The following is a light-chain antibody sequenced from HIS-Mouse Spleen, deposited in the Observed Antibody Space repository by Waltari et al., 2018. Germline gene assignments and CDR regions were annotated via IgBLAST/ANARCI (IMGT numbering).Light chain of an antibody. J-gene: IGKJ1*01. CDR2: GAS. CDR1: QSVSSSY. V-gene: IGKV3D-7*01. CDR3: QQDYNLPWT. Sequence: PGERATLSCRASQSVSSSYLSWYQQKPGQAPRLLIYGASTRATGIPARFSGSGSGTDFTLTISSLQPEDFAVYYCQQDYNLPWTFGQGTKVEIK.